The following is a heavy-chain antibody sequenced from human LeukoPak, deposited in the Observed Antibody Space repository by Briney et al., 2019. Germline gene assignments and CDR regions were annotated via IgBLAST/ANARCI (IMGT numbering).Heavy chain of an antibody. J-gene: IGHJ2*01. CDR3: AKDESSSWPLGYFDL. CDR2: ISWNSGNI. Sequence: GGSLRLSCAASGITFDDYAMHWVRQAPGKGLEWVSGISWNSGNIGYADSVKGRFTISRDNAKNSLYLQMNSLRAEDTALYYCAKDESSSWPLGYFDLWGRGTLVTVSS. CDR1: GITFDDYA. V-gene: IGHV3-9*01. D-gene: IGHD6-13*01.